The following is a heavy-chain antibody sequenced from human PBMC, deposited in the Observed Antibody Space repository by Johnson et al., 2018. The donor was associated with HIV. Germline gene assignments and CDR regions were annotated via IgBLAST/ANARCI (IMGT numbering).Heavy chain of an antibody. CDR1: GFTVSSNY. CDR2: IYSGGST. J-gene: IGHJ3*02. V-gene: IGHV3-66*02. Sequence: VQLVESGGGLVQPGGSLRLSCAASGFTVSSNYMSWVRQAPGKGLEWVSVIYSGGSTYYADSVKGRFTISRDNSKNTLYLQMNSLRAEDTAVYYCARDRAGIAAAADAFDIWGQGTMVTVSS. CDR3: ARDRAGIAAAADAFDI. D-gene: IGHD6-13*01.